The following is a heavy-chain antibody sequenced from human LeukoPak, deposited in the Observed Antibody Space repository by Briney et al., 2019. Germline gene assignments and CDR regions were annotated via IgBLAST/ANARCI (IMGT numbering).Heavy chain of an antibody. CDR2: INSDGSST. V-gene: IGHV3-74*01. Sequence: PGGSLRLSCAASGFTFSSYWMHWVCQAPGKGLVWVSRINSDGSSTSYADSVKGRFTISRDNAKNTLYLQMNSLRAEDTAVYYCARDGGSLYPFDYWGQGTLVTVSS. D-gene: IGHD1-26*01. CDR3: ARDGGSLYPFDY. J-gene: IGHJ4*02. CDR1: GFTFSSYW.